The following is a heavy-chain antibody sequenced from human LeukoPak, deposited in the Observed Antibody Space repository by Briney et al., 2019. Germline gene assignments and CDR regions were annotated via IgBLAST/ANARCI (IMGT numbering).Heavy chain of an antibody. J-gene: IGHJ4*02. V-gene: IGHV4-59*08. Sequence: SETLSLTCTVSGGSISSYYWSWIRQPPGKGLEWIGYIYYSGSTNYNPSLKSRVTISVDTSKNQFSLKLSSVTAADTAVYYRARHFSPNYYDSSGYYFDYWGQGTLVTVSS. CDR3: ARHFSPNYYDSSGYYFDY. D-gene: IGHD3-22*01. CDR2: IYYSGST. CDR1: GGSISSYY.